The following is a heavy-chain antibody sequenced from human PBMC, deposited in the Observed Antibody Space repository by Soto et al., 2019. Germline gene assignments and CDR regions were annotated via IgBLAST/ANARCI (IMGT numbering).Heavy chain of an antibody. Sequence: KTSETLSLTCAAYGGPFNVYYWSWIRQPPGKGLEWIGEINHSGSGNYNPSLKSRVTISLDTSKNQFSLKLDSVTAADTAVYYCARVVRGWHPHFDSWGQGTLVTVSS. CDR2: INHSGSG. CDR3: ARVVRGWHPHFDS. D-gene: IGHD2-21*01. CDR1: GGPFNVYY. J-gene: IGHJ4*02. V-gene: IGHV4-34*01.